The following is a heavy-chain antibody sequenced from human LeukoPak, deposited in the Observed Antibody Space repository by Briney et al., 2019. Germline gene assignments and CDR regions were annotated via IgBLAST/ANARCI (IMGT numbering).Heavy chain of an antibody. D-gene: IGHD4-17*01. Sequence: SETLSLTCAVYGGSFSGYYWSWIRRPPGKGLEWIGEINHSGSTNYNPSLKSRVTISVDTSKNQFSLKLSSVTAADTAVYYCARGTHTTVPLYWYFDLWGRGTLVTVSS. CDR2: INHSGST. V-gene: IGHV4-34*01. J-gene: IGHJ2*01. CDR1: GGSFSGYY. CDR3: ARGTHTTVPLYWYFDL.